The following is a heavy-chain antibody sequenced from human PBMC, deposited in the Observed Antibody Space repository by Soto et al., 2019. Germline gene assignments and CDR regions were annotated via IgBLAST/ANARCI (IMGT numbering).Heavy chain of an antibody. Sequence: PSETLSLTCTVSGDSISSGNKYWSWIRQPPGKGLEWIGYIFSSGTTYYNPSLKSRLTMSLDASQNQFSLKLNSLTDADTAVYFCARVPSPFDYYYAMDVWRQGTTVTVSS. CDR2: IFSSGTT. CDR3: ARVPSPFDYYYAMDV. D-gene: IGHD3-16*01. CDR1: GDSISSGNKY. J-gene: IGHJ6*02. V-gene: IGHV4-30-4*01.